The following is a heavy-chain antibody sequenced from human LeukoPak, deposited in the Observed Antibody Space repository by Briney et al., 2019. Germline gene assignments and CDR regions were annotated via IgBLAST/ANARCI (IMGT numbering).Heavy chain of an antibody. CDR2: IWYGGTNK. V-gene: IGHV3-30*02. D-gene: IGHD2-2*01. CDR1: GFTFSNYG. CDR3: AKECSSSCLDS. Sequence: PGGSLRLSCEASGFTFSNYGMHWVRQAPGKGLEWVADIWYGGTNKDYADSVKGRFTISRDNSKNTLYLQMNNLRVEDTAVYYCAKECSSSCLDSWGQGTLVTVSS. J-gene: IGHJ4*02.